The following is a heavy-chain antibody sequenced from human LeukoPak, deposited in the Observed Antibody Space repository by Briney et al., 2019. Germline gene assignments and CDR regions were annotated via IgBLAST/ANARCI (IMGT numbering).Heavy chain of an antibody. D-gene: IGHD1-14*01. Sequence: SETLSLTCAVYGVSFSDYYWSWIRQPPGKGLEWIGEIYHSGSTKYNPSLKSRVTMSVDTSKNQFSLKLSSVTAADTAVYYCARQGNTTSLFDCWGQGTLVTVSS. V-gene: IGHV4-34*01. CDR1: GVSFSDYY. CDR3: ARQGNTTSLFDC. CDR2: IYHSGST. J-gene: IGHJ4*02.